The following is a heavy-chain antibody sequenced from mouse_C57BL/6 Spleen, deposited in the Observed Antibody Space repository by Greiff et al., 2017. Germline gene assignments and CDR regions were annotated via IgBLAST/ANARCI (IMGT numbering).Heavy chain of an antibody. CDR3: ARDGSHYYAMDY. D-gene: IGHD6-1*01. J-gene: IGHJ4*01. CDR1: GYSITSGSY. Sequence: ESGPGLVKPSQSLSLTCSVTGYSITSGSYWNWIRQFPGNKLEWMGYISYDGSNNYNPSLKNRISITRDTSKNQFFLMLNSVTTDDTATYYGARDGSHYYAMDYWGQGTSVTVSA. CDR2: ISYDGSN. V-gene: IGHV3-6*01.